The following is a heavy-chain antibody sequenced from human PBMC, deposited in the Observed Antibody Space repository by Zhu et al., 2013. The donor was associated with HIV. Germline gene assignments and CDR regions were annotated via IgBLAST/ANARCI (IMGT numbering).Heavy chain of an antibody. J-gene: IGHJ4*02. CDR1: GFTFSSYA. Sequence: EVQLLESGGGLVQPGGSLRLSCAASGFTFSSYAMSWVRQAPGKGLEWVSAISGSGGSTYYADSVKGRFTISRDNSKNTLYLQMNSLRAEDTAVYYCAKDHLRWGSQTTEAGVGYWGQGTLVTVSS. V-gene: IGHV3-23*01. CDR3: AKDHLRWGSQTTEAGVGY. D-gene: IGHD2-21*01. CDR2: ISGSGGST.